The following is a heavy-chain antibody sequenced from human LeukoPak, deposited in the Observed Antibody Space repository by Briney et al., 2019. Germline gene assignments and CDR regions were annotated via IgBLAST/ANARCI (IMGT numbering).Heavy chain of an antibody. CDR3: ARDGPSALDAFDI. Sequence: SETLSLTCTVSGGSISSGGYYWSWIRQHPGKGLEWIGYIYYSGSTYYNPSLKSRVTISVDTSKNQFSLKLSSVTAADTAVYYCARDGPSALDAFDIWGQGTMVTVSS. V-gene: IGHV4-31*03. CDR2: IYYSGST. J-gene: IGHJ3*02. CDR1: GGSISSGGYY.